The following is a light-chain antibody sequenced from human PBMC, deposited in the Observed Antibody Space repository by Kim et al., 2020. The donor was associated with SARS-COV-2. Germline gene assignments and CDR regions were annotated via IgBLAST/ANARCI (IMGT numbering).Light chain of an antibody. Sequence: NFMLTQPHSVSESPGKTVTISCTRSSGSIASNYVQWYQQRPGSAPTTVIYEDNQRPSGVPDRFSGSIDSSSNSASLTISGLKTEDEADYYCQSYDSSNPVVFGGGTQLIVL. V-gene: IGLV6-57*04. J-gene: IGLJ2*01. CDR2: EDN. CDR1: SGSIASNY. CDR3: QSYDSSNPVV.